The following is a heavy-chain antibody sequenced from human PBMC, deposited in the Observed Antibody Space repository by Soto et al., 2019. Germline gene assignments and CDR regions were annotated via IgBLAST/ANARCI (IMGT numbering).Heavy chain of an antibody. D-gene: IGHD6-19*01. CDR1: GYTXTSYG. CDR2: ISAYNGNT. Sequence: SXKVSFMASGYTXTSYGSSLVRQAPGQGLEWIGWISAYNGNTNYAQKLQGRVTMTTDTSKSTAYMELRSLRSYDTAVYYCARDYSSGLWYFDLWGRGTLGTVSS. CDR3: ARDYSSGLWYFDL. J-gene: IGHJ2*01. V-gene: IGHV1-18*04.